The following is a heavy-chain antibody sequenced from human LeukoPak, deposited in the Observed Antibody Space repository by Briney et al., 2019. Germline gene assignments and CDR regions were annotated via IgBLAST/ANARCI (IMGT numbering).Heavy chain of an antibody. Sequence: PSETLSLTCTVSGVSISSYYWSWIRQPPGKGLEWIGYVYFSGSTNYNPSLKSRVTISVDTSKNQFSLKLNSVTAADTAVYYCARGSDSSGWSPFDYWGQGTLVTVSS. CDR1: GVSISSYY. CDR2: VYFSGST. J-gene: IGHJ4*02. CDR3: ARGSDSSGWSPFDY. V-gene: IGHV4-59*01. D-gene: IGHD6-19*01.